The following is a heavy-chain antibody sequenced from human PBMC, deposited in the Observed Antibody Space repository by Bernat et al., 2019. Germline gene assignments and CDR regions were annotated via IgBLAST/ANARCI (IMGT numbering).Heavy chain of an antibody. CDR3: AKDWRSRYIIGAFDI. J-gene: IGHJ3*02. CDR1: GFTFSSYG. CDR2: ISYDGSNK. V-gene: IGHV3-30*18. D-gene: IGHD3-22*01. Sequence: QVQLVESGGGVVQPGRSLRLSCAASGFTFSSYGMHWVRQAPGKGLEWVAVISYDGSNKYYADSVKGRFTISRDNSKNTLYLQMNSLRAEDTAVYYCAKDWRSRYIIGAFDIWGQGTMVTVSS.